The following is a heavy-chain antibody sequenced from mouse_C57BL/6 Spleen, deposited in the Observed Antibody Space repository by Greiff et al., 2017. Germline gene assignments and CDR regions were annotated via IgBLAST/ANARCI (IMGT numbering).Heavy chain of an antibody. CDR3: AKGAVVATDYSMDY. V-gene: IGHV1-75*01. J-gene: IGHJ4*01. CDR1: GYTFTDYY. Sequence: QVQLKESGPELVKPGASVKISCKASGYTFTDYYINWVKQRPGQGLEWIGWIFPGSGRTYYNEKFKGKATLTVDKSSSTAYMLLSSLTSEDSAVYFCAKGAVVATDYSMDYWGQGTSVTVSS. CDR2: IFPGSGRT. D-gene: IGHD1-1*01.